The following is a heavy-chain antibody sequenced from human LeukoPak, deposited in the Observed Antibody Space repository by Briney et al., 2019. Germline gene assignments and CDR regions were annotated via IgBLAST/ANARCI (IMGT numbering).Heavy chain of an antibody. CDR1: GFTFSSYS. Sequence: PGGSLRLSCAASGFTFSSYSMTWVRQAPGKGLEWVSSISSSSSYIYYADSVKGRFTISRDNAKNSLYLQMNSLRAEDTAVYYCAKERGGESGYYYYDYWGQGTLVTVSS. V-gene: IGHV3-21*04. J-gene: IGHJ4*02. D-gene: IGHD3-22*01. CDR2: ISSSSSYI. CDR3: AKERGGESGYYYYDY.